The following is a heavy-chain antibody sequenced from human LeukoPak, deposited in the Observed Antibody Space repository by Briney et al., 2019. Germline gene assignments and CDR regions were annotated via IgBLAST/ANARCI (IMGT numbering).Heavy chain of an antibody. CDR3: ARDTHRTSDAFDI. CDR1: GYTFTSYG. Sequence: GASVKVSCKASGYTFTSYGITWVRQAPGQGLEWMGWISGYNANANYAENLQGRVTMTTDTSTSTVYMEPRSLRSDDTAVYYCARDTHRTSDAFDIWGQGTMVTVSS. V-gene: IGHV1-18*01. CDR2: ISGYNANA. J-gene: IGHJ3*02.